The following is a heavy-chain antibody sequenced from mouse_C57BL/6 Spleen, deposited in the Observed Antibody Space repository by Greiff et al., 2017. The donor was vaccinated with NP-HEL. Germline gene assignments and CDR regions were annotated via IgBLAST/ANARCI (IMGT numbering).Heavy chain of an antibody. CDR2: IYPGDGDT. V-gene: IGHV1-82*01. D-gene: IGHD2-1*01. CDR1: GYAFSSSW. Sequence: QVQLQQSGPELVKPGASVKISCKASGYAFSSSWMNWVKQRPGKGLEWIGRIYPGDGDTNYNGKFKGKATLTADKSSSTAYMQLSSLTSEDSAVYFCARNIYYGNAMDYWGQGTSVTVSS. CDR3: ARNIYYGNAMDY. J-gene: IGHJ4*01.